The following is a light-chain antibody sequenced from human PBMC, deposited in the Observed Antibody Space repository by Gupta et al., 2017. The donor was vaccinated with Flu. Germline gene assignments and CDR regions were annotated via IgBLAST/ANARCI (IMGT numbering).Light chain of an antibody. Sequence: IVLTHSPGTLSLSPGERATLSCRASQSVSSSYLAWYQQKPGQAPRLLIYGASSRATGIPDRFSGSGSGTDFTLTISRLEPEDFAVYYCQQYGSSPRTFGQGTKVEIK. V-gene: IGKV3-20*01. CDR1: QSVSSSY. CDR3: QQYGSSPRT. CDR2: GAS. J-gene: IGKJ1*01.